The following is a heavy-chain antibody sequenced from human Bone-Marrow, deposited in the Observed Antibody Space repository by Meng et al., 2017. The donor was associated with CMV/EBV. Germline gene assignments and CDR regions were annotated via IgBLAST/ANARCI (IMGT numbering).Heavy chain of an antibody. Sequence: ASVKVSCKASGYTFTSYGISWVRQAPGQGLEWMGWISAYNGNTNYAQKLQGRVTMTTDTSTSTAYMELRSLRSDDTAVYYCASIRGYSGYGPDDCWGQGTLVTVSS. J-gene: IGHJ4*02. CDR3: ASIRGYSGYGPDDC. D-gene: IGHD5-12*01. CDR2: ISAYNGNT. V-gene: IGHV1-18*01. CDR1: GYTFTSYG.